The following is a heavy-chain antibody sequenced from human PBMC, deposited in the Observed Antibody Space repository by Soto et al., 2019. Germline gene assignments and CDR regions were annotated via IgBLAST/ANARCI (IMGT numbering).Heavy chain of an antibody. Sequence: GGSRRLSCAVSGFKFSNNEMSWVRKAPGKGLEWVSLISATGGGTYYADSVKGRFTTSRDNSHNTLYLQVHSLTAEDTAVYYCAKDRRAGGNSAFYFGFWGQGAQVT. CDR3: AKDRRAGGNSAFYFGF. J-gene: IGHJ4*02. CDR1: GFKFSNNE. D-gene: IGHD3-16*01. CDR2: ISATGGGT. V-gene: IGHV3-23*01.